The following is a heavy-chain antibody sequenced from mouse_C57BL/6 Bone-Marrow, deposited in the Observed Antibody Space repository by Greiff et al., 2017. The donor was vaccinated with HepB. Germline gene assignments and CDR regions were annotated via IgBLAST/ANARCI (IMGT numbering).Heavy chain of an antibody. V-gene: IGHV2-6-1*01. CDR2: IWSDGST. J-gene: IGHJ4*01. Sequence: VKLEESGPGLVAPSQSLSITCTVSGFSLTSYGVHWVRQPPGKGLEWLVVIWSDGSTTYNSALKSRLSISKDNSKSQVFLKMNSLQTDDTAMYYCARHGGNYGYAMDYWGQGTSVTVSS. D-gene: IGHD2-1*01. CDR1: GFSLTSYG. CDR3: ARHGGNYGYAMDY.